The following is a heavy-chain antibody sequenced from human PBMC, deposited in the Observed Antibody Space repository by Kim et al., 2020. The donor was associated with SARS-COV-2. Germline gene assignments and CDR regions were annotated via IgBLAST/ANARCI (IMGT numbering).Heavy chain of an antibody. CDR3: ARGGGIAVAGRGYFDY. CDR2: IYTSGST. Sequence: SETLSLTCTVSGGSISSYYWSWIRQPAGKGLEWIGRIYTSGSTNYNPSLKSRVIMSVDTSKNQFSLKLSSVTAADTAAYYCARGGGIAVAGRGYFDYWGQGTLVTVSS. J-gene: IGHJ4*02. CDR1: GGSISSYY. D-gene: IGHD6-19*01. V-gene: IGHV4-4*07.